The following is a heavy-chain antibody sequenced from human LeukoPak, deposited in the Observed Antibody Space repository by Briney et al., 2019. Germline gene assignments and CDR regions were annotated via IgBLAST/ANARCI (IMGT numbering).Heavy chain of an antibody. CDR2: ISSSSSYI. Sequence: PGGSLRLSCAASGFTFSSYSMNWVRQAPGKGLEWVSSISSSSSYIYYADSVKGRFTISRDNAKNSLYLQMNSLRAEDTAVYYCARERTSRYFDWLLPFDYWGQGTLVTVSS. J-gene: IGHJ4*02. D-gene: IGHD3-9*01. V-gene: IGHV3-21*01. CDR1: GFTFSSYS. CDR3: ARERTSRYFDWLLPFDY.